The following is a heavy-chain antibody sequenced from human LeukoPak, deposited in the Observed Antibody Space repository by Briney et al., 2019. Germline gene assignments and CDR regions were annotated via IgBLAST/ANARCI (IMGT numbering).Heavy chain of an antibody. CDR1: GYSFTSYW. Sequence: GESLKISCKGSGYSFTSYWIGWVRQMPGKGLEWMGIIYPGDSDTRYSPSFQGQVTISADKSISTAYLRWSSLKASDTAMYYCARHVGADSSSPEEFDYWGQGTLVTVSS. V-gene: IGHV5-51*01. D-gene: IGHD6-6*01. J-gene: IGHJ4*02. CDR3: ARHVGADSSSPEEFDY. CDR2: IYPGDSDT.